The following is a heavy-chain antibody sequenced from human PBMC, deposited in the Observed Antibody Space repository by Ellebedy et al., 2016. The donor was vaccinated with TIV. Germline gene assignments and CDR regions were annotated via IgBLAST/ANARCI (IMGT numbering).Heavy chain of an antibody. V-gene: IGHV5-51*01. CDR2: FSPADSHF. D-gene: IGHD1-26*01. Sequence: KVSCKASGYSFNSYWIGWVRQMHGKGLEWMGVFSPADSHFRSSPSFQGQVTMSADKSISTAYLQWSSLKASDSAMYYCAREGGVYYFDYWGQGTLVTVSS. CDR3: AREGGVYYFDY. J-gene: IGHJ4*02. CDR1: GYSFNSYW.